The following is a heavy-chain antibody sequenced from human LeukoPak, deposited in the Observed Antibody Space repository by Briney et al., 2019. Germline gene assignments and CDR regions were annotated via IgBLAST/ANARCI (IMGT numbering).Heavy chain of an antibody. CDR3: ARRKDDSSGPDDY. CDR1: GFTFSSYW. J-gene: IGHJ4*02. CDR2: INSDGSST. Sequence: PGGSLRLSCAASGFTFSSYWMDWVRQAPGKGLVWVSRINSDGSSTSYADSVKGRFTISRDNAKNSLYLQMNSLGAEDTAVYYCARRKDDSSGPDDYWGRGTLVTVSS. D-gene: IGHD3-22*01. V-gene: IGHV3-74*01.